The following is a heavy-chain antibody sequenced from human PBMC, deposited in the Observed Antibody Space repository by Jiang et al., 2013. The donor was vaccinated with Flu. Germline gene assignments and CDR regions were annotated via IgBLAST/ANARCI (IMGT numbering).Heavy chain of an antibody. CDR2: TYYRSKWYN. D-gene: IGHD6-19*01. CDR3: ARSFGSSLPFDFDY. V-gene: IGHV6-1*01. CDR1: GDSVSSNSAA. J-gene: IGHJ4*02. Sequence: SQTLSLTCAISGDSVSSNSAAWNWIRQSPSRGLEWLGRTYYRSKWYNDYAVSVKSRITINPDTSENQFSLQLNSVTPEDTAVYYCARSFGSSLPFDFDYWGQGTLVTVSS.